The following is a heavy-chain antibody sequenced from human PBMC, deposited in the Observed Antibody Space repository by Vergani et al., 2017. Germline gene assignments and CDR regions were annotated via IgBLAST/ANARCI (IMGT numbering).Heavy chain of an antibody. V-gene: IGHV1-18*01. J-gene: IGHJ1*01. CDR2: ISAYNGNT. CDR1: GYTFTSYG. D-gene: IGHD6-13*01. CDR3: ATLIAAAGKPEYFQH. Sequence: QVQLVQSGAEVKKPGASVKVSCKASGYTFTSYGISWVRQAPGQGLEWMGWISAYNGNTNYAQKLQGRVTMTTDTSTSTAYMELRSLRSDDTAVYYCATLIAAAGKPEYFQHWGQGTLVTVSS.